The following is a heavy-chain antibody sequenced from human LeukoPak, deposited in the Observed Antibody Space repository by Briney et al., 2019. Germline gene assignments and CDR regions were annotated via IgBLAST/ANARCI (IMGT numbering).Heavy chain of an antibody. V-gene: IGHV4-34*01. CDR3: AKAVTRLGSGWSRAY. Sequence: PSETLSLTCAVYGGSFSGYYWSWLRQPPGKGLEWIGEINHSGSTNYNPSLKSRVTISVDTSKNQFSLKLSSVTAADTAVYYCAKAVTRLGSGWSRAYWGKETLSPSPQ. CDR2: INHSGST. CDR1: GGSFSGYY. J-gene: IGHJ4*01. D-gene: IGHD6-13*01.